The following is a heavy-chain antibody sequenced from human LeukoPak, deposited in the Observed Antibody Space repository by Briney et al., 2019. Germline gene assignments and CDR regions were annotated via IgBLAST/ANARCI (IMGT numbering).Heavy chain of an antibody. CDR1: GGSFSSYY. D-gene: IGHD3-22*01. Sequence: SETLSLTCTVSGGSFSSYYWSWIRQPPGTGLEWIGYIYYSGGTNYNPSLKSRVTISVDTAKNQFPLKLSSVTAADTAVYYCARALYYYDSSGYYYYFDYWGQGTLVTVSS. V-gene: IGHV4-59*01. CDR2: IYYSGGT. J-gene: IGHJ4*02. CDR3: ARALYYYDSSGYYYYFDY.